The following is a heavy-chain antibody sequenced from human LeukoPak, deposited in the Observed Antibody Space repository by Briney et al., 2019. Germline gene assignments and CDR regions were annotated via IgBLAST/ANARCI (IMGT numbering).Heavy chain of an antibody. CDR2: VSYDGSNK. V-gene: IGHV3-30*04. D-gene: IGHD6-19*01. CDR1: GFTFSSYA. Sequence: GGSLRLSCAASGFTFSSYAMHWVRQAPGKGLEWVAVVSYDGSNKYYADSVKGRFTISRDNSKNTLYLQMNSLRAEDTAVYYCARDLARYSSGWLGDYWGQGTLVTVSS. J-gene: IGHJ4*02. CDR3: ARDLARYSSGWLGDY.